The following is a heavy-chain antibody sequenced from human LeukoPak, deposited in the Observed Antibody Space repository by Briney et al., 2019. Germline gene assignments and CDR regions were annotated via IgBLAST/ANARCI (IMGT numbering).Heavy chain of an antibody. D-gene: IGHD3-10*01. Sequence: GGSLRLSCAASGFTFSSYAMTWVRQAPGKGLQWVSTISVSGEDTYYADSVKGRFTISRDISKSTLYLQMNSLRDEDTALYYCAKYGSGTYYNGLHWGQGTLVTVSS. J-gene: IGHJ4*02. CDR2: ISVSGEDT. CDR1: GFTFSSYA. CDR3: AKYGSGTYYNGLH. V-gene: IGHV3-23*01.